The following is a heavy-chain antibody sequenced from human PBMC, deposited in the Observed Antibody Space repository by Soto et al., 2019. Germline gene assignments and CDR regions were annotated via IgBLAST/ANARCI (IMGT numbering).Heavy chain of an antibody. V-gene: IGHV3-21*01. CDR2: ISSSSSYI. J-gene: IGHJ6*02. D-gene: IGHD6-19*01. Sequence: GGSLRLSCAASGFTFSSYSMNWVRQAPGKGLEWVSSISSSSSYIYYADSVKGRFTISRDNAKNSLYLQMNSLRAEDTAVYYCARDRRNRPVAVVYYYGMDVWGQGTTVTVSS. CDR3: ARDRRNRPVAVVYYYGMDV. CDR1: GFTFSSYS.